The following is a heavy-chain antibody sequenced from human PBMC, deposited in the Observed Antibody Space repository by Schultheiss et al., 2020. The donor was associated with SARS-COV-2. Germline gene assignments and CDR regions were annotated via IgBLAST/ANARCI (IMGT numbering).Heavy chain of an antibody. V-gene: IGHV4-34*01. CDR1: GGSFSGYY. CDR3: ARVPYGDPHFDY. CDR2: IYHSGST. J-gene: IGHJ4*02. D-gene: IGHD4-17*01. Sequence: SETLSLTCAVYGGSFSGYYWSWIRQHPGKGLEWIGEIYHSGSTNYNPSLKSRVTISVDTSKNQFSLKLSSVTAADTAVYYCARVPYGDPHFDYWGQGTLVTVSS.